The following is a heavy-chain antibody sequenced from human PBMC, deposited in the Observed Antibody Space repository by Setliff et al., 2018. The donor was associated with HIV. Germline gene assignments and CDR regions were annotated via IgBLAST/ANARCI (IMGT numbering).Heavy chain of an antibody. Sequence: SVKVSCKASGYTFSSYAISWVRQAPGQGLEWMGGIIPIFGTKNYAQKFQGRVTITTDESTSTAYMELSSLRSEDTAVYYCTTDAYHDYLTGPTPGAFDIWGQGTTVTVSS. J-gene: IGHJ3*02. CDR1: GYTFSSYA. CDR2: IIPIFGTK. V-gene: IGHV1-69*05. CDR3: TTDAYHDYLTGPTPGAFDI. D-gene: IGHD3-9*01.